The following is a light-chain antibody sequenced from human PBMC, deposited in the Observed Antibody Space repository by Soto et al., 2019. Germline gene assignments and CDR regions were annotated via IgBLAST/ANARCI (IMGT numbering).Light chain of an antibody. V-gene: IGKV3-11*01. CDR1: QSVSSY. CDR2: DAS. J-gene: IGKJ5*01. Sequence: EIVLTQSPATLSLSPGGRATLSCRTSQSVSSYFAWYQQKPGRAPRLLIYDASNRATGIPARFIGSGSGTDFTLTISSLEPEELAVYYCEQRREWPITFGLGTRLEI. CDR3: EQRREWPIT.